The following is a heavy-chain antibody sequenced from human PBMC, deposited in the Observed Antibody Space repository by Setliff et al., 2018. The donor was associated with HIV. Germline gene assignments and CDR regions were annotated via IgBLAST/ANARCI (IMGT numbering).Heavy chain of an antibody. CDR3: ARGGGFWSGQLDF. Sequence: PSETLSLTCAVYGGSFSGHYWSWIRQPPGKGLEWIGEINHSGISNFNPSLKSRVTIPIDTPRNQFSLKLSPVTAADTAVYYCARGGGFWSGQLDFWGQGTLVTVSS. CDR1: GGSFSGHY. D-gene: IGHD3-3*01. J-gene: IGHJ4*02. V-gene: IGHV4-34*01. CDR2: INHSGIS.